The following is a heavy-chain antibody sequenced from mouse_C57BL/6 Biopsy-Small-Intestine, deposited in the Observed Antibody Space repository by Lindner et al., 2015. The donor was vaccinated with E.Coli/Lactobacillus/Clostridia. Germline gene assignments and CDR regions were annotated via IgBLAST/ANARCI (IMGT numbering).Heavy chain of an antibody. J-gene: IGHJ4*01. CDR1: GYTFTSFW. CDR3: ARYGYFYFAMDY. D-gene: IGHD2-2*01. Sequence: VQLQESGAELVKPGASVKLSCKASGYTFTSFWMHWVKQRPGQGLEWIGNIDPSDSETHYNQKFKDKATLTVDKSSSTAYMQLSSLTSEDSAVYYCARYGYFYFAMDYWGQGTSVTVSS. V-gene: IGHV1-52*01. CDR2: IDPSDSET.